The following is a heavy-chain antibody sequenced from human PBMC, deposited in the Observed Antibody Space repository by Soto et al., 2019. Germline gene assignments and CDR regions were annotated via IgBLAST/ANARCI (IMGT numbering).Heavy chain of an antibody. V-gene: IGHV1-18*04. CDR2: INANNGNT. Sequence: ASVKVSCKASGYTFTGYYMHWVRQAPGQGLEWMGWINANNGNTNYAQKLQGRVTMTTDTSTSTAYMELRSLRSDDTAVYYCARGDPPAPDYWGQGTLVTVSS. CDR1: GYTFTGYY. CDR3: ARGDPPAPDY. J-gene: IGHJ4*02.